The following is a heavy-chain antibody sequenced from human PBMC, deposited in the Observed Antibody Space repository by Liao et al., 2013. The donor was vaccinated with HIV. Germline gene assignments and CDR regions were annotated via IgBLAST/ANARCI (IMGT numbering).Heavy chain of an antibody. V-gene: IGHV4-30-2*01. CDR2: IYHGRSA. J-gene: IGHJ3*02. D-gene: IGHD3-22*01. Sequence: QLQLQESASGLLKPSQTLSLTCAVSGGSISSAGYSWSWIRQPPGKGLEWIGYIYHGRSAYYNPSLKSRVTISEDSSKNQVSLKLSSVTAADTAVYYCARDYFYDSSGYGVGAYDIWSQGTMVTVSS. CDR1: GGSISSAGYS. CDR3: ARDYFYDSSGYGVGAYDI.